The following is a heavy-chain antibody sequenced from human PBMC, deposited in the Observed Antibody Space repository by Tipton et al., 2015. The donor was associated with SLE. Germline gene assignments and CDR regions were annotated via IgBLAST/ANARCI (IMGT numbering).Heavy chain of an antibody. V-gene: IGHV3-21*01. CDR2: ISSSSSYI. J-gene: IGHJ4*02. Sequence: GSLRLSCAASGFTFSSYSMNWVRQAPGKGLEWVSSISSSSSYIYYADSVKGRFTISRDNAKNSLYLQMNSLRAEDTAVYYCARVFYSSSWSLDYWGQGTLVTVSS. D-gene: IGHD6-13*01. CDR1: GFTFSSYS. CDR3: ARVFYSSSWSLDY.